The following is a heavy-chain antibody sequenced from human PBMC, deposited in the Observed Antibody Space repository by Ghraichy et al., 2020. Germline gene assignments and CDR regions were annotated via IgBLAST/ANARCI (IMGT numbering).Heavy chain of an antibody. Sequence: SETLSLTCTVSGGSISSYYWSWIRQPPGKGLEWIGYIYYSGSTNYNPSLKSRVTISVDTSKNQFSLKLSSVTAADTAVYYCARQISVDTAMVFGMDVWGQGTTVTVSS. CDR2: IYYSGST. CDR3: ARQISVDTAMVFGMDV. CDR1: GGSISSYY. J-gene: IGHJ6*02. V-gene: IGHV4-59*08. D-gene: IGHD5-18*01.